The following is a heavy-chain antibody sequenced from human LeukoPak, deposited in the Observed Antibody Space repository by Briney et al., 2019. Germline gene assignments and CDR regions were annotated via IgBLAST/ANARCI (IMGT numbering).Heavy chain of an antibody. CDR1: GGTFSSYA. V-gene: IGHV1-69*10. Sequence: GASVKVSCKASGGTFSSYAISWVRQAPGQGLEWMGGIIPILGTANYAQKFQGRVTITADKSTSTAYMELSSLRSEDTAVYYCARDGLDPILDYWGQGTLVTVSS. J-gene: IGHJ4*02. CDR3: ARDGLDPILDY. D-gene: IGHD1-1*01. CDR2: IIPILGTA.